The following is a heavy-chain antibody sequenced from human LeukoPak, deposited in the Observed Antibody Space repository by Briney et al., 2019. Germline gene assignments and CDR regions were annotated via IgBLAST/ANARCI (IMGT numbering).Heavy chain of an antibody. CDR1: GYTFTDYH. V-gene: IGHV1-2*02. CDR2: INSNNGGT. D-gene: IGHD3-22*01. CDR3: ARGTEPIDYYDNYGYPNWFDP. Sequence: ASVTDSFLASGYTFTDYHMHGLRPARGQGLEWMGWINSNNGGTKYAQKLQGRVTMTRDTSIRTAYMELSRLRSENTAVYYCARGTEPIDYYDNYGYPNWFDPWDQGTLVTVSS. J-gene: IGHJ5*02.